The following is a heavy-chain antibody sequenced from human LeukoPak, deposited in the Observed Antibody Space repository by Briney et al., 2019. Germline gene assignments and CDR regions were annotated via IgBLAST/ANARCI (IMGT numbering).Heavy chain of an antibody. D-gene: IGHD6-13*01. Sequence: SETLSLTCTVSGGSISNYYWSWIRQPPGKGLEWIGYIYYSGSTNYNPSLKSRVTISVDTSKNQFSLKLSSVTAADTAVYYCARDAHLAAAGTGRFDPWGQGTLVTVSS. CDR1: GGSISNYY. CDR3: ARDAHLAAAGTGRFDP. V-gene: IGHV4-59*01. CDR2: IYYSGST. J-gene: IGHJ5*02.